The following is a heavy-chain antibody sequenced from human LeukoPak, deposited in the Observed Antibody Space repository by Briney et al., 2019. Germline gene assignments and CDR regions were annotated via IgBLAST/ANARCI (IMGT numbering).Heavy chain of an antibody. CDR3: AKEAIRGYSYGFHDY. Sequence: GRSLRLSCAASGFTFGSYGMHWVRQAPGKGLEWVAVIWYDGSNKYYADSVKGRFTISRDNSKNTLYLQMNSLRAEDTAVYYCAKEAIRGYSYGFHDYWGQGTLVTVSS. CDR1: GFTFGSYG. V-gene: IGHV3-33*06. CDR2: IWYDGSNK. D-gene: IGHD5-18*01. J-gene: IGHJ4*02.